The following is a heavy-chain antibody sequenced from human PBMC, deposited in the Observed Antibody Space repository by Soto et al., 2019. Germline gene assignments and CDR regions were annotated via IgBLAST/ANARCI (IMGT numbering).Heavy chain of an antibody. Sequence: GESLKISCQGSGDIFTKSWITWVLHMPGNCLDCFGSIDPTYSFTKYNPSFQGHFTMSADNSIITSYLQCTILKASYSGIYFCTTLGGSAGYWGHYWGPGTLVTVSS. CDR3: TTLGGSAGYWGHY. CDR2: IDPTYSFT. V-gene: IGHV5-10-1*01. D-gene: IGHD3-9*01. CDR1: GDIFTKSW. J-gene: IGHJ4*01.